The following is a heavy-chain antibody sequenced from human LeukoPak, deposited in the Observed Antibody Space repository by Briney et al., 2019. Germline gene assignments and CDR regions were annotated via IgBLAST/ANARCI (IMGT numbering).Heavy chain of an antibody. D-gene: IGHD2-2*01. CDR2: IYWNDDK. CDR3: AHRRGQLLPTVTDFDY. CDR1: GFSLSTSGVG. J-gene: IGHJ4*02. Sequence: SGPTLVKPTQTLTLTCTFSGFSLSTSGVGVGWIRQPPGKALEWLALIYWNDDKRYSPSLKSRLTITKDTPKNQVVLTMTNMDPVDTATYYCAHRRGQLLPTVTDFDYWGQGTLVTVSS. V-gene: IGHV2-5*01.